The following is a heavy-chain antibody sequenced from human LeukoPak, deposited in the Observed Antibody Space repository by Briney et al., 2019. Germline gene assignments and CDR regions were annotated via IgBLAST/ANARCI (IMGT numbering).Heavy chain of an antibody. V-gene: IGHV1-46*01. CDR2: ISPSGAST. CDR3: ARHTTGYNSPRDSFNI. D-gene: IGHD1-1*01. J-gene: IGHJ3*02. Sequence: ASVKVSCKASGYTFTNYYMHWVRQAPGQGLEGMGMISPSGASTSYAQKSQGRVTMTRDVSTSTVYMELKSLRSEDTAVYYCARHTTGYNSPRDSFNIWGQGTMVTVSS. CDR1: GYTFTNYY.